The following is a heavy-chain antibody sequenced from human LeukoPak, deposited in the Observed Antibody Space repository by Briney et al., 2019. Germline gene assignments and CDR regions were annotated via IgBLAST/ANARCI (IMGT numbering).Heavy chain of an antibody. CDR2: INPSGGST. J-gene: IGHJ6*02. Sequence: ASVKVSCTASGYTFTSYYMHWVRQAPGQGLEWMGLINPSGGSTSYAQKFQGRVTMTRDTSTSTVYMELSSLRSEDTAVYYCARVQRFGGTPDGYYYYYGMDVWGQGTTVTVSS. CDR3: ARVQRFGGTPDGYYYYYGMDV. CDR1: GYTFTSYY. D-gene: IGHD4-23*01. V-gene: IGHV1-46*01.